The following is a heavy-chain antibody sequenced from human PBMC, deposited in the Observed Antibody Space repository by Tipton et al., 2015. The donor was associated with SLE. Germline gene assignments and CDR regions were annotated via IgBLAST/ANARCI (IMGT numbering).Heavy chain of an antibody. CDR3: ARGLYGDSPGWFDP. D-gene: IGHD4-17*01. CDR2: IYYSGST. V-gene: IGHV4-39*07. Sequence: TLSLTCTVSGGSISSTRYYWGWIRQPPGKGLEWIGSIYYSGSTYYTPSLKSRVTISVDTSKNQFSLKLSSVTAADTAVYYCARGLYGDSPGWFDPWGQGTLVTVSS. J-gene: IGHJ5*02. CDR1: GGSISSTRYY.